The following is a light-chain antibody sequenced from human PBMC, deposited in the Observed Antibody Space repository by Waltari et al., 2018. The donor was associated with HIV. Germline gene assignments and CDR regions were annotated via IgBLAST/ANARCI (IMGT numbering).Light chain of an antibody. J-gene: IGKJ1*01. CDR2: WAF. Sequence: DNVMTQSPDSLAVSMGERATIRCKSSQSVFYTSNNKDYLAWYQHKPGQPPKLLIYWAFIRESGVPERFSGSGSGTDFTLTISGVQAEDAAVYYCQQYFYSPQTFGQGTKVEIK. V-gene: IGKV4-1*01. CDR3: QQYFYSPQT. CDR1: QSVFYTSNNKDY.